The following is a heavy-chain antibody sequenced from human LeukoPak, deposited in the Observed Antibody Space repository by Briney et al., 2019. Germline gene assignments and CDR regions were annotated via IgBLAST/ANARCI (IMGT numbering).Heavy chain of an antibody. D-gene: IGHD5-12*01. CDR3: AKGSGYEAQYYYYYMDV. V-gene: IGHV4-34*01. Sequence: SETLSLTCAVYGGSFSGYYWSWIRQPPGKGLEWIGEINHSGSTNYNPSLKSRVTISVDTSKNQFSLKLSSVTAADTAVYYCAKGSGYEAQYYYYYMDVWGKGTTVTISS. J-gene: IGHJ6*03. CDR2: INHSGST. CDR1: GGSFSGYY.